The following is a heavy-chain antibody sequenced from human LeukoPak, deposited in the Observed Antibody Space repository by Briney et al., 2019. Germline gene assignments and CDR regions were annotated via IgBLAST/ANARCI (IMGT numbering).Heavy chain of an antibody. Sequence: PGGSLRLSCAASEFDFSSHAMTWVRQAPGKGLEWVSSISGTGGMTYSADSVKGRFTISRDNSKNTLYLQMKNLRVEHTAVYYCAKGLHGGVGYGVDVWGQGTTVSVSS. CDR3: AKGLHGGVGYGVDV. V-gene: IGHV3-23*01. D-gene: IGHD3-16*01. J-gene: IGHJ6*02. CDR2: ISGTGGMT. CDR1: EFDFSSHA.